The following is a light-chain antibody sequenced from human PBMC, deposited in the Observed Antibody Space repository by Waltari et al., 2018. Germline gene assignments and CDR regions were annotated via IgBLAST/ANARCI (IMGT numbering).Light chain of an antibody. Sequence: QLMLTQSPSASAPLVALVKLTSTLTRRHSSYSRTRPQQHPEKGPRYLMKVRSDGSHIKGAGFPDRFSGSSSGTERYLSISSLQSEDEADYYCQTGGFGIWVFGGGTKLTVL. CDR1: RRHSSYS. CDR3: QTGGFGIWV. J-gene: IGLJ3*02. V-gene: IGLV4-69*01. CDR2: VRSDGSH.